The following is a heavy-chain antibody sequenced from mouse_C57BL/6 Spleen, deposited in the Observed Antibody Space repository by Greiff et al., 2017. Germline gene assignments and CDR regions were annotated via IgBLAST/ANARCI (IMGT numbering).Heavy chain of an antibody. CDR1: GYAFSSSW. CDR2: IDPGDGDT. Sequence: VQLQQSGPELVKPGASVKISCKASGYAFSSSWMNWVKQRPGKGLEWIGRIDPGDGDTNYNGKFKGKATLTADKSASTAYMQLISLTSEDSAVYFCARDYGNIYFYYAIDYWGQETSVTVSS. V-gene: IGHV1-82*01. CDR3: ARDYGNIYFYYAIDY. D-gene: IGHD1-1*01. J-gene: IGHJ4*01.